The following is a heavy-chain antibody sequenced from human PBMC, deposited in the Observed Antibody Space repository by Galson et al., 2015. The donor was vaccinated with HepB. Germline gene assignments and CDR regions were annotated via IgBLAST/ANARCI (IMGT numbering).Heavy chain of an antibody. CDR1: GYTFTSYG. Sequence: SVKVSCKASGYTFTSYGISWVRQAPGQGLEWMGWISAYNGNTNYAQKLQGRVTMSTDTSTSTAYMELRSLRSDDTAVYYCARENYSGSYYAFDYWGQGTLVTVSS. CDR2: ISAYNGNT. CDR3: ARENYSGSYYAFDY. D-gene: IGHD1-26*01. V-gene: IGHV1-18*04. J-gene: IGHJ4*02.